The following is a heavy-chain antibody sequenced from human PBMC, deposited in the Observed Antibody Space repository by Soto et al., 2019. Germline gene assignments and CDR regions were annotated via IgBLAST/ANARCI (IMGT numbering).Heavy chain of an antibody. D-gene: IGHD1-1*01. CDR2: LYDVDGS. CDR3: ATWHEREHAFDV. V-gene: IGHV3-53*01. J-gene: IGHJ3*01. CDR1: GLTISGKKY. Sequence: DVQLVESGGDLIQPGESLRLSCAAFGLTISGKKYVAWVRQAPGKGLEWVSALYDVDGSFYADSVTGRFTTSSDSSKTTVYLQMNDLRPDDTAVYYCATWHEREHAFDVSGQGTTVTISS.